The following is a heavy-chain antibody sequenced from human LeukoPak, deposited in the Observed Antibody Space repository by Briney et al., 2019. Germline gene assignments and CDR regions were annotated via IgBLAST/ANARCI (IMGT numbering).Heavy chain of an antibody. J-gene: IGHJ4*02. V-gene: IGHV4-34*01. CDR2: INHSGST. Sequence: KASETLSLTCAVYGGSFSGYYWSWIRQPPGKGLEWIGEINHSGSTNYNPSLKSRVTISVDTSKNQFSLKLSSVTAADTAVYYCARGRTITIFGVAPDFDYWGQGTLVTVSS. CDR1: GGSFSGYY. CDR3: ARGRTITIFGVAPDFDY. D-gene: IGHD3-3*01.